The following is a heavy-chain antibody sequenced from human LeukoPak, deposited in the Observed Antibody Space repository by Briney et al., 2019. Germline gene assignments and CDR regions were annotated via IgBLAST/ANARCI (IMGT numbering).Heavy chain of an antibody. CDR1: GFTFSDYE. J-gene: IGHJ4*02. Sequence: PGGSLRLSCAASGFTFSDYEMNWVRQAPGKGLEWVSYISGSGTSIYYADSLKGRFTVSRDNAKNSLYLQLNSLRVEDTAVYYCARDAKDKNSYGSSDYWGQGTLVTVSS. CDR2: ISGSGTSI. CDR3: ARDAKDKNSYGSSDY. D-gene: IGHD5-18*01. V-gene: IGHV3-48*03.